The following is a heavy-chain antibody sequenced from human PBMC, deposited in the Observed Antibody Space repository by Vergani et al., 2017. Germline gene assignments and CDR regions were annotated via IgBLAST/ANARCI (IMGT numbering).Heavy chain of an antibody. Sequence: QVQLVESGGGVVQSGRSLRLSCAASRFTFSNYAMHWVRQAPGKGLEWVAVISYDGRNKYYADSVKGRFTISRDNSKNTLYLQMNGLRAEDTAVYYCARDLQGATDAFDIWGQGTMVTVSS. J-gene: IGHJ3*02. CDR1: RFTFSNYA. D-gene: IGHD1-26*01. CDR3: ARDLQGATDAFDI. CDR2: ISYDGRNK. V-gene: IGHV3-30*04.